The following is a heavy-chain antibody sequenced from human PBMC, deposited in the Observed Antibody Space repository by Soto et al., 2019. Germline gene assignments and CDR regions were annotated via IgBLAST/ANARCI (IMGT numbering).Heavy chain of an antibody. Sequence: PGESLKISCKGSGYSFTSYWISWVRQMPGKGLEWMGRIDPSDSYTNYSPYFQSHVTISAEKSISTAYLQWSSLKASDTAMYYCARLPRVVFIYDILTGYYNPYGMDVWGQGTTVTVSS. J-gene: IGHJ6*02. D-gene: IGHD3-9*01. V-gene: IGHV5-10-1*01. CDR3: ARLPRVVFIYDILTGYYNPYGMDV. CDR1: GYSFTSYW. CDR2: IDPSDSYT.